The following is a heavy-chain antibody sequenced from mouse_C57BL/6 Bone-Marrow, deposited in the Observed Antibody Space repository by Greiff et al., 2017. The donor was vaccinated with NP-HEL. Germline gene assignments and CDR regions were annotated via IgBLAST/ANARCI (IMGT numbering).Heavy chain of an antibody. Sequence: QVQLKQPGAELVKPGASVKLSCKASGYTFTSYWMHWVKQRPGRGLEWIGRIDPNSGGTKYNEKFKSKATLTVDKPSSTAYMQLSSLTSEDSAVYYCARGYYDFYFDYWGQSTTLTVSS. V-gene: IGHV1-72*01. CDR1: GYTFTSYW. CDR2: IDPNSGGT. J-gene: IGHJ2*01. CDR3: ARGYYDFYFDY. D-gene: IGHD2-4*01.